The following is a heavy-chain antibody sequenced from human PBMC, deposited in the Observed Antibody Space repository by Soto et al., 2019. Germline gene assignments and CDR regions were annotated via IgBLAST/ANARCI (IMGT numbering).Heavy chain of an antibody. D-gene: IGHD2-21*01. CDR2: ITGSGGST. J-gene: IGHJ4*02. CDR3: AKGMSHHSPRGVDY. V-gene: IGHV3-23*01. Sequence: EVQLLESGGGLVQPGGSLRLSCAASGFTFSSYAMSWVRQAPGKGLEWVSAITGSGGSTYYADSVKGRFTISRDNSKNTLYLQMNCLRAEDTAVYYCAKGMSHHSPRGVDYWGQGTLVTVSS. CDR1: GFTFSSYA.